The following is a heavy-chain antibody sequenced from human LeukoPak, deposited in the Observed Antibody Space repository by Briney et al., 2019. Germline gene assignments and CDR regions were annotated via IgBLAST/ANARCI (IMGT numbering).Heavy chain of an antibody. CDR3: AREVYSSGWYNGFDY. Sequence: GGSLRLSCAASGFTFSSYAMHWVRQAPGKGLEWVAVISYDGSNKYYADSVKGRFTISRDNSKNTLYLQMNSLRAEDTAVYYCAREVYSSGWYNGFDYWGQGTLVTVSS. D-gene: IGHD6-13*01. CDR2: ISYDGSNK. V-gene: IGHV3-30*04. CDR1: GFTFSSYA. J-gene: IGHJ4*02.